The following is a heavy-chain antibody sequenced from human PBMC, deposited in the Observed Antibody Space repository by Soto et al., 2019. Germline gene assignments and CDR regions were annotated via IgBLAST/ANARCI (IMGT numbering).Heavy chain of an antibody. Sequence: VQLLESGGGLVQPGGSLRLSCSASGFTFSVYTMNWVRQAPGKGLEWVSGIYGNGGGMFYVDSVKGRFTISRDNSKNTLYLQMNSLRAEDTAVYYCAKDMQPDSRWEIDYWGQGTLVTVSS. CDR3: AKDMQPDSRWEIDY. CDR1: GFTFSVYT. V-gene: IGHV3-23*01. D-gene: IGHD1-26*01. J-gene: IGHJ4*02. CDR2: IYGNGGGM.